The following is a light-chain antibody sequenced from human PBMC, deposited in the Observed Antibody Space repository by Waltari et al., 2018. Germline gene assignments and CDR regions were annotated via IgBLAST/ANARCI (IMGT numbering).Light chain of an antibody. CDR3: QSSDRGGYVV. CDR2: KDD. V-gene: IGLV3-25*03. CDR1: ALSKQF. Sequence: SYELTQPPSVSVSPGQTARITCSSDALSKQFVYWYQRKAGQAPVLVIYKDDERPAGIPERFSGSSSGTTVTLTSSGVQAEDEAYYYCQSSDRGGYVVFGGGTKLTVL. J-gene: IGLJ2*01.